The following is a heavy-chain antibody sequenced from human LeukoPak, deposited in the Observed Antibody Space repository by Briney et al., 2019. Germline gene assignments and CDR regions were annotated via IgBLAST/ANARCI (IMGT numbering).Heavy chain of an antibody. CDR2: ISAYNGNT. CDR3: ARGGRWELPRPYAFDI. CDR1: GYTFTSYG. D-gene: IGHD1-26*01. Sequence: ASVKVSCKASGYTFTSYGISWVRQAPGQGLEWMGWISAYNGNTNYAQKLQGRVTMTTDTSTSSAYMELRSLRSEDTAVYYCARGGRWELPRPYAFDIWGQGTMVTVSS. J-gene: IGHJ3*02. V-gene: IGHV1-18*01.